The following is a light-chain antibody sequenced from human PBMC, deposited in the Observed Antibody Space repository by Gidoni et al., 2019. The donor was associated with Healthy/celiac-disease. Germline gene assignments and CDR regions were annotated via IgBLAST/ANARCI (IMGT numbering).Light chain of an antibody. V-gene: IGKV3-20*01. CDR3: QQYGSSPPRT. Sequence: EIVLTQSPRPLSLSPGERATLSCRASQSVSSSYLAWYQQKPGQAPRLLIYGASSRATGIPDRFSGSGSGTDFTLTISRLEPEDFAVYYCQQYGSSPPRTFGQGTKVEIK. CDR1: QSVSSSY. CDR2: GAS. J-gene: IGKJ1*01.